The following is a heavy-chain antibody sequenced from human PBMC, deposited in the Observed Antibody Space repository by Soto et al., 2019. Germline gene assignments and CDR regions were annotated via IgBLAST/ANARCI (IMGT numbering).Heavy chain of an antibody. D-gene: IGHD1-1*01. CDR3: AREVLPTYNWNDGRVWFDP. V-gene: IGHV1-3*05. Sequence: QVQLVQSGAEEKKPGASVKVSCKASGYTFTSYAMHWVRQAPGQRLEWMGWINAGNGNTKYSQKFQGRVTITRDTSASTAYMELSSLRSEDTAVYYCAREVLPTYNWNDGRVWFDPWGQGTLVTVSS. J-gene: IGHJ5*02. CDR2: INAGNGNT. CDR1: GYTFTSYA.